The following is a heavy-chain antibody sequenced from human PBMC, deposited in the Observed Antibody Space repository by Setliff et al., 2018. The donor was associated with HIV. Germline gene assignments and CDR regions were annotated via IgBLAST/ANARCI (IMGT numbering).Heavy chain of an antibody. V-gene: IGHV1-18*04. CDR1: GYTFTRHY. CDR2: ISTYNGNT. CDR3: ARAPSGVVIGPDY. D-gene: IGHD3-3*01. J-gene: IGHJ4*02. Sequence: GASVKVSCKASGYTFTRHYLHWVRQAPGQGLEWMGWISTYNGNTRYAQKVQGRVTMTTDTSTSTAYMELRSLRSDDTAVYYCARAPSGVVIGPDYWGQGTLVTVSS.